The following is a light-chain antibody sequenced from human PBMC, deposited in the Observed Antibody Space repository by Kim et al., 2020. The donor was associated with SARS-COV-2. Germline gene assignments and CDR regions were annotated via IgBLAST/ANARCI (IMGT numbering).Light chain of an antibody. CDR1: NIGSKS. Sequence: SYELTQPPSVSVAPGKTATITCGGNNIGSKSVHWYQQKPGQAPVLVIYYDNDRPSGIPERFSGFNSGNTATLTISRVEAGDEADYYCQVWDSSSDHWVFGGGTKLTVL. V-gene: IGLV3-21*04. CDR3: QVWDSSSDHWV. CDR2: YDN. J-gene: IGLJ3*02.